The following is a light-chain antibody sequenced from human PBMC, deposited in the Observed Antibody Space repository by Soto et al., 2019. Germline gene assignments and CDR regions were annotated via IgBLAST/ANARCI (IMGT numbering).Light chain of an antibody. CDR3: LSKTSSISYV. CDR2: EVS. V-gene: IGLV2-14*01. J-gene: IGLJ1*01. CDR1: SXDVGGYNY. Sequence: QSVLTQPASVSGSPGQSITISCTGTSXDVGGYNYVSWYQQHPGKAPKLMIYEVSNRPSGVSNRFSGSKSGNTASLTISGLQAEDEADYYCLSKTSSISYVFGTGTKVTVL.